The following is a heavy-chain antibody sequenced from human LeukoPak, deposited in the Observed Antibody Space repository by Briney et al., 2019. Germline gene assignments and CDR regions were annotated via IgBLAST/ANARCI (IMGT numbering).Heavy chain of an antibody. V-gene: IGHV1-46*01. CDR1: GYTFTSYY. CDR3: ARDCTNGVCSIPFDY. J-gene: IGHJ4*02. Sequence: ASVKVSCKASGYTFTSYYMHWVQQAPGQGLEWMGIINPSGGSTSYAQKFQGRVTMTRDTSTSTVYMELSSLRSEDTAVYYCARDCTNGVCSIPFDYWGQGTLVTVSS. D-gene: IGHD2-8*01. CDR2: INPSGGST.